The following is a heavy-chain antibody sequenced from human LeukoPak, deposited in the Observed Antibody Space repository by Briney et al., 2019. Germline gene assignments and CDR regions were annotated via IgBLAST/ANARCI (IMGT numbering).Heavy chain of an antibody. J-gene: IGHJ5*02. CDR1: GGSISSGGYS. CDR2: IYHSGST. CDR3: ARGGDFWSGYNNWFDP. V-gene: IGHV4-30-2*01. Sequence: SQTLSLTCAVSGGSISSGGYSWSWIRQPPRKGLEWIGYIYHSGSTYYNPSLKSRVTISVDRSKNQFSLKLSSVTAADTAVYYCARGGDFWSGYNNWFDPWGQGTLVTVSS. D-gene: IGHD3-3*01.